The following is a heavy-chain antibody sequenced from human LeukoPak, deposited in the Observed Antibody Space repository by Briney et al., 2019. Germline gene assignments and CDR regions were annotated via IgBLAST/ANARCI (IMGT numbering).Heavy chain of an antibody. CDR2: LSGSGGST. D-gene: IGHD6-6*01. Sequence: GGTLRLSCAASGFTFSNHDMTWIRQAPGKGLEWVSGLSGSGGSTYYADSVKGRFTISRDNSKNTLYLQMNSLRAEDTAVYYCAKGDSSSSPWFDPWGQGTLVTVSS. J-gene: IGHJ5*02. V-gene: IGHV3-23*01. CDR3: AKGDSSSSPWFDP. CDR1: GFTFSNHD.